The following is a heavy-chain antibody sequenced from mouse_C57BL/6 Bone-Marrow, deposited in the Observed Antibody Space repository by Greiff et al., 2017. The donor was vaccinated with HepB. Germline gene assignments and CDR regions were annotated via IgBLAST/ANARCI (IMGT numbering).Heavy chain of an antibody. D-gene: IGHD2-1*01. CDR3: ARSTRSPGAY. Sequence: VQVVESGAELARPGASVKLSCKASGYTFTSYGISWVKQRTGQGLEWIGEIYPRSGNTYYNEKFKGKATLTADKSSSTAYMELRSLTSEDSAVYFCARSTRSPGAYWGQGTLVTVSA. CDR2: IYPRSGNT. CDR1: GYTFTSYG. J-gene: IGHJ3*01. V-gene: IGHV1-81*01.